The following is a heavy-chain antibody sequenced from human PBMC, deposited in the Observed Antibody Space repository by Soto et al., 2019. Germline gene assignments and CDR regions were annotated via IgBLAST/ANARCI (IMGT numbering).Heavy chain of an antibody. Sequence: GGSLRLSCAASGFTFSSYDMHWVRQATGKGLEWVSAIGTAGDTYYPGSVKGRFTISRENAKNSLYLQMNSLRAEDTAVYYCARGTNKEYYYDSSGHYYFDYWGQGTLVTVSS. D-gene: IGHD3-22*01. J-gene: IGHJ4*02. V-gene: IGHV3-13*01. CDR3: ARGTNKEYYYDSSGHYYFDY. CDR1: GFTFSSYD. CDR2: IGTAGDT.